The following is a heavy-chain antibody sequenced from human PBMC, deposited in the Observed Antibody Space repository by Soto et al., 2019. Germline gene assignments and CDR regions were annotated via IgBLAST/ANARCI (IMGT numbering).Heavy chain of an antibody. Sequence: GGSLRLSCEASGFTFRDYAMSWVRQPPGEGPEWVSTIGGGNDIFYAESVKGRFTISRDDSRDTMYLQMDNLRVEDTAIYFCAKDSVSYNRIYDAFDIWGQGTXVTVSS. J-gene: IGHJ3*02. V-gene: IGHV3-23*01. CDR2: IGGGNDI. D-gene: IGHD3-3*02. CDR1: GFTFRDYA. CDR3: AKDSVSYNRIYDAFDI.